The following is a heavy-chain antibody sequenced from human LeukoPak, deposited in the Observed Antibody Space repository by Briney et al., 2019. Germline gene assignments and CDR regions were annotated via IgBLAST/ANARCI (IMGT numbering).Heavy chain of an antibody. CDR3: AREDGSGSWWGAFDI. D-gene: IGHD3-10*01. V-gene: IGHV3-48*04. J-gene: IGHJ3*02. CDR1: GFTFSSYS. Sequence: GGSLRLSCAASGFTFSSYSMNWVRQAPGKGLEWVSYISSSSTIYYADSVKGRFTISRDNAKNSLYLQMNSLRAEDTAVYYCAREDGSGSWWGAFDIWGQGIMVTVSS. CDR2: ISSSSTI.